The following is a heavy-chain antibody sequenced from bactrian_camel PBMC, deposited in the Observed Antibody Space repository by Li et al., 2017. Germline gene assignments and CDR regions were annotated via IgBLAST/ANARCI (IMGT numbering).Heavy chain of an antibody. J-gene: IGHJ7*01. D-gene: IGHD7*01. CDR2: LRRNSGVS. Sequence: HVQLVESGGDSVQAGGSLKLSCASSGYTTNPNQYDYCMAWFRQVPGREREGVASLRRNSGVSAYADSVKGRFTISKDNAKHILYLEMTDLKPKDTAMYYCAAEEGGNWCRAPTLRFMDYWGKGTQVTVS. CDR1: GYTTNPNQYDYC. V-gene: IGHV3S63*01.